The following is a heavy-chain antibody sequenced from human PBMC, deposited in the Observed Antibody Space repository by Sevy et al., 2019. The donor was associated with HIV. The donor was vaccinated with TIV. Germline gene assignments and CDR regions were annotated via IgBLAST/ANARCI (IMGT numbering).Heavy chain of an antibody. J-gene: IGHJ6*02. Sequence: SETLSLTCTVSGGPISSYYWSWIRQPPGKGLEWIGYIYYSGSTNYNPSLKSRVTISVDTSKNQFSLKLSSVTAADTAVYYCARHQESTYYYYYYGMDVWGQGTTVTVSS. V-gene: IGHV4-59*08. CDR2: IYYSGST. D-gene: IGHD2-2*01. CDR1: GGPISSYY. CDR3: ARHQESTYYYYYYGMDV.